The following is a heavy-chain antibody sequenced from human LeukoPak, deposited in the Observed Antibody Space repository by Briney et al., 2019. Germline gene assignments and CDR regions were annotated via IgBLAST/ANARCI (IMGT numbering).Heavy chain of an antibody. CDR3: TTRYCSSNRCYEYYYYYYMDV. Sequence: PGGSLRLSCAASGFTFSNAWMSWVRQAPGKGLEWVGRIKSKTDGGTTDYAAPVKGRFTISRDDSKNTLYLRMNSLKTQDTAVYYCTTRYCSSNRCYEYYYYYYMDVWGKGTTVTVSS. D-gene: IGHD2-2*01. CDR1: GFTFSNAW. CDR2: IKSKTDGGTT. J-gene: IGHJ6*03. V-gene: IGHV3-15*01.